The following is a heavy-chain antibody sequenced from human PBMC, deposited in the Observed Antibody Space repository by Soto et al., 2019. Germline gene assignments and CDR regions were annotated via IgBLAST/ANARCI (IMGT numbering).Heavy chain of an antibody. J-gene: IGHJ4*02. V-gene: IGHV4-61*01. CDR1: VGSVSSGSYY. Sequence: SETLSLTCTVSVGSVSSGSYYWSWIRQPPGKGLEWIGYIYYSGSTNYNPSLKSRVTISVDTSKNQFSLKLSSVTAADTAVYYCARSKTYSSGWYYYFDYWGQGTLVTVSS. CDR2: IYYSGST. D-gene: IGHD6-19*01. CDR3: ARSKTYSSGWYYYFDY.